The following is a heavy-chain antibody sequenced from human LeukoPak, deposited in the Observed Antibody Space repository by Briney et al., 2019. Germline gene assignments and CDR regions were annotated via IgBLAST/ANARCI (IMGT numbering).Heavy chain of an antibody. D-gene: IGHD6-13*01. Sequence: GGSLRLSCAASGFTFSDYYMSWIRQAPGEGLEWVSYISSSGSTIYYADSVKGRFTISRDNAKNSLYLQMNSLRAEDTAVYYCATSGTYSSSWHGLPLDYWGQGTLVTVSS. J-gene: IGHJ4*02. CDR3: ATSGTYSSSWHGLPLDY. CDR2: ISSSGSTI. CDR1: GFTFSDYY. V-gene: IGHV3-11*04.